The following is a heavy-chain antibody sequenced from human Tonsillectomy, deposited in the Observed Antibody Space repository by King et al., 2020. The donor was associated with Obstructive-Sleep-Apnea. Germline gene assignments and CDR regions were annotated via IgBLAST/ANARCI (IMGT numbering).Heavy chain of an antibody. J-gene: IGHJ6*02. Sequence: VQLVESGAEVKRPGASVKVSCKASGYTFNSYGISWVRQAPGQGLEWMGWISPYNGNTYYAQKVQGRVTMTTDTSTSTAYMEVRSLRSDDTAVYYCARDPPPYSRDYYGMDVWGQGTTVTVSS. CDR2: ISPYNGNT. D-gene: IGHD4-11*01. CDR3: ARDPPPYSRDYYGMDV. CDR1: GYTFNSYG. V-gene: IGHV1-18*01.